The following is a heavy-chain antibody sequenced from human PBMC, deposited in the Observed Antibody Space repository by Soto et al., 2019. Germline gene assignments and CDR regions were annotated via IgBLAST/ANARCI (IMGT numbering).Heavy chain of an antibody. CDR2: ISYDGSNK. CDR1: GFTFSSYG. V-gene: IGHV3-30*03. CDR3: ARRDNDY. J-gene: IGHJ4*02. Sequence: QVQLVESGGGVVQPGRSLRLSCAASGFTFSSYGMHWVRQAPGKGLEWVAVISYDGSNKYYADSVKGRFTISRDNSKNTLYLQMNSLRAEDTAVYYCARRDNDYWGQGTLVTVSS. D-gene: IGHD2-15*01.